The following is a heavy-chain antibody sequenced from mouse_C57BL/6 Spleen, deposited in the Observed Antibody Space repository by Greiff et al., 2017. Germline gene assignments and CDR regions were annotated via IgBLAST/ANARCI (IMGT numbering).Heavy chain of an antibody. J-gene: IGHJ2*01. V-gene: IGHV5-17*01. CDR1: GFTFSDYG. Sequence: EVQLVESGGGLVKPGGSLKLSCAASGFTFSDYGMHWVRQAPEKGLEWVAYISSGSSTIYYADTVKGRFTISRDNAKNTLFLQMTSLRSEDTAMYYCARIYDGYYDYYFDYWGQGTTLTVSS. CDR2: ISSGSSTI. CDR3: ARIYDGYYDYYFDY. D-gene: IGHD2-3*01.